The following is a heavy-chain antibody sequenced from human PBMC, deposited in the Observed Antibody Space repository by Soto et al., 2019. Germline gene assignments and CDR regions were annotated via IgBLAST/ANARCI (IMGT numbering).Heavy chain of an antibody. V-gene: IGHV4-59*01. J-gene: IGHJ4*02. Sequence: SETLSLTCTVSGGSISSYYWSWIRQPPGKGLEWIGYIYYSGSTNYNPSLKSRVTISVDTSKNQFSLKLSSVTAADTAVYYCARVFDYWSGFYVYWGQGILVTVSS. CDR1: GGSISSYY. CDR3: ARVFDYWSGFYVY. CDR2: IYYSGST. D-gene: IGHD3-3*01.